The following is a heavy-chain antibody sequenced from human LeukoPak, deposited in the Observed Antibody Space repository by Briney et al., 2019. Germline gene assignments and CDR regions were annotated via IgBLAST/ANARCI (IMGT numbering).Heavy chain of an antibody. CDR3: ARDAEYSSHSFDY. CDR2: ISSSSSYI. Sequence: GGSLRLSCAASGFTFSSYSMNWVRQAPGRGLEWVLSISSSSSYIYYADSVKGRFTISRDNAKNSLYLQMNSLRAEDTAVYYCARDAEYSSHSFDYWGQGTLVTVSS. D-gene: IGHD6-6*01. J-gene: IGHJ4*02. V-gene: IGHV3-21*01. CDR1: GFTFSSYS.